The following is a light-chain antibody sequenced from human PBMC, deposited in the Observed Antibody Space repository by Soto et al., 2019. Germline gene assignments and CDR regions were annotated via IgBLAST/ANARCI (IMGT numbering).Light chain of an antibody. CDR2: EVS. CDR3: SSYTTSRTPYYV. V-gene: IGLV2-14*01. J-gene: IGLJ1*01. CDR1: SIDVGDNNY. Sequence: QSALAQPASVSGSPRQSITISCSGSSIDVGDNNYVSRYQHHPGKAPKLIIYEVSNRSSGVSYRFSRSSSHNTASLQIPGLVPDDEADYYCSSYTTSRTPYYVFGTGTKVTIL.